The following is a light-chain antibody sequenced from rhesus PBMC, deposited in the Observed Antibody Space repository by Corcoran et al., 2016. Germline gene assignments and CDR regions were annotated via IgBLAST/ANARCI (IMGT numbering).Light chain of an antibody. CDR3: QQYNSAPPLT. CDR2: KAS. J-gene: IGKJ4*01. V-gene: IGKV1-16*01. Sequence: DIQMTQSPSSLSASVGDKVTINCQASQSISSWLAWYQQNPGKDPKPLIYKASRLESVVPSRFSGSGAGTDFTLTIISLQPEDFATYYCQQYNSAPPLTFGGGTKVELK. CDR1: QSISSW.